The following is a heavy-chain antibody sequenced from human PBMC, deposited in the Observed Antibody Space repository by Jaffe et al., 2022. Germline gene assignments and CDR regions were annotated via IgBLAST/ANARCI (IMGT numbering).Heavy chain of an antibody. V-gene: IGHV3-48*01. J-gene: IGHJ4*02. CDR2: ISSSSSTI. CDR3: AREESWAYFDY. Sequence: EVQLVESGGGLVQPGGSLRLSCAASGFTFSSYSMNWVRQAPGKGLEWVSYISSSSSTIYYADSVKGRFTISRDNAKNSLYLQMNSLRAEDTAVYYCAREESWAYFDYWGQGTLVTVSS. CDR1: GFTFSSYS.